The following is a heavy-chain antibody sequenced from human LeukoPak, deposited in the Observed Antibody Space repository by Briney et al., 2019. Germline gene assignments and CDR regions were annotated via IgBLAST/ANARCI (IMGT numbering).Heavy chain of an antibody. D-gene: IGHD5-18*01. Sequence: GGSLRLSCAASGFTFSDYYMSWIRQAPGKGLEWVSYISSSGSTIYYADSVKGRFTISRDNAKNSLYLQMNSLRAEDTAVYYCASNVDTAMGIYYGMDVWGQGTTVTVSS. CDR1: GFTFSDYY. CDR2: ISSSGSTI. J-gene: IGHJ6*02. CDR3: ASNVDTAMGIYYGMDV. V-gene: IGHV3-11*01.